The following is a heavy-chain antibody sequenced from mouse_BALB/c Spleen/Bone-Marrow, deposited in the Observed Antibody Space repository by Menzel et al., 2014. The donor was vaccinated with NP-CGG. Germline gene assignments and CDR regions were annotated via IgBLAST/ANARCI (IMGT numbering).Heavy chain of an antibody. D-gene: IGHD2-4*01. Sequence: EVMLVESGGGLVQPGGSLRLSCATSGFTFTDYYMSWVRQPPGKALEWLGFIRNKANGYTTEYSASVKGRFTISRDNSQSILYLQMNTLRAEDSATYYCARDINYDIYWYSDVWGAGTTVTVSS. V-gene: IGHV7-3*02. CDR3: ARDINYDIYWYSDV. CDR2: IRNKANGYTT. J-gene: IGHJ1*01. CDR1: GFTFTDYY.